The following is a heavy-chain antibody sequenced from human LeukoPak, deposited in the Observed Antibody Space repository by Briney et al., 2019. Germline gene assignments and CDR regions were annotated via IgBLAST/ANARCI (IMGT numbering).Heavy chain of an antibody. V-gene: IGHV1-46*01. CDR3: ARGQKKYYYDSSGYYVRFDY. J-gene: IGHJ4*02. D-gene: IGHD3-22*01. CDR1: GYTFTRYY. Sequence: ASVKVSCKASGYTFTRYYTHWVRQAPGQGLEWMGIINPSGGSTSYAQKFQGRVTMTRDTSTSTVYMELSSLRSDDTAVYYCARGQKKYYYDSSGYYVRFDYWGQGTLVTVSS. CDR2: INPSGGST.